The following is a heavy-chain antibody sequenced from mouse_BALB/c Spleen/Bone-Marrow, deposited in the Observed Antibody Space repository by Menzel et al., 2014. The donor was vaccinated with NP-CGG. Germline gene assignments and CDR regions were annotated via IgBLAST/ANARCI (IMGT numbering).Heavy chain of an antibody. J-gene: IGHJ4*01. CDR3: ARDYDGYYAMDY. D-gene: IGHD2-4*01. CDR2: IHPSDSET. Sequence: LPQCGAELVSPGASVMLSCKASGYSFTSYRMNWVKQRPGQGLERIGMIHPSDSETRLNQKFKDKATLTVDKSSSTAYMQLSSPTSEDSAVYYCARDYDGYYAMDYWGQGTSVTVSS. CDR1: GYSFTSYR. V-gene: IGHV1-74*04.